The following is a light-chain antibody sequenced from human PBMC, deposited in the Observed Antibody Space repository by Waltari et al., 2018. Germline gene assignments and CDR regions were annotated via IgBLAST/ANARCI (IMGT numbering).Light chain of an antibody. CDR1: SLRSYY. CDR3: NSRDSSGHHHVI. Sequence: SSELTQDPAVSVALGQTVRITCQGDSLRSYYASWDQQKPGQAPVLVIYGKNNRPSGIPDRFSGSSSGNTASLTITGAQAEDEADYYCNSRDSSGHHHVIFGGGTKLTVL. V-gene: IGLV3-19*01. CDR2: GKN. J-gene: IGLJ2*01.